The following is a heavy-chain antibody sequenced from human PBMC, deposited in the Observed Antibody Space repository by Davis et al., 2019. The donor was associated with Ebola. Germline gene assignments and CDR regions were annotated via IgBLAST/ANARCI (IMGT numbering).Heavy chain of an antibody. J-gene: IGHJ3*02. V-gene: IGHV5-51*01. CDR2: IYPGDSDT. CDR1: GYSFTSYW. Sequence: GESLKISCQGSGYSFTSYWIGWVRQMPGKGLEWMGIIYPGDSDTRYSPSFQGQVTISADKSISTAYLQWSSLKASDTAMYYCARHEAVPRGAFDIWGQGTMVTVSS. D-gene: IGHD2-15*01. CDR3: ARHEAVPRGAFDI.